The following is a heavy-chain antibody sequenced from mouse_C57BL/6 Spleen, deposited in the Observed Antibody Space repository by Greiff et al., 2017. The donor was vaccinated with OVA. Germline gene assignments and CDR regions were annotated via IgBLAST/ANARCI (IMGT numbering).Heavy chain of an antibody. D-gene: IGHD2-4*01. CDR2: IYPGSGST. Sequence: QVQLQQSGAELVKPGASVKMSCKASGYTFTSYWITWVKQRPGQGLEWIGDIYPGSGSTNYNEKFKSKATLTVDTSSSTAYMQLSSLTSEDSAVYFCARRLYDYGPFAYWGQGTLVTVSA. V-gene: IGHV1-55*01. CDR1: GYTFTSYW. J-gene: IGHJ3*01. CDR3: ARRLYDYGPFAY.